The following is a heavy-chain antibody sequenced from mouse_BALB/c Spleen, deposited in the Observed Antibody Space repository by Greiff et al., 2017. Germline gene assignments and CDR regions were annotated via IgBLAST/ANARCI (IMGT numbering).Heavy chain of an antibody. Sequence: QVQLQQSGAELVKPGASVKMSCKAFGYTFTTYPIEWMKQNHGKSLEWIGNFHPYNDDTKYNEKFKGKAKLTVEKSSSTVYLELSRLTSDDSAVYYCARRGSYYDYDDEFAYWGQGTLVTVSA. J-gene: IGHJ3*01. D-gene: IGHD2-4*01. CDR2: FHPYNDDT. CDR3: ARRGSYYDYDDEFAY. V-gene: IGHV1-47*01. CDR1: GYTFTTYP.